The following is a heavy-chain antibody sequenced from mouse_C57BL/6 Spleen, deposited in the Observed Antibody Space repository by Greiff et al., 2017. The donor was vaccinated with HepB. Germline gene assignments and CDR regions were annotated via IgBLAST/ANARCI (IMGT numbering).Heavy chain of an antibody. CDR2: ISSGGDYI. V-gene: IGHV5-9-1*02. Sequence: VQLKESGEGLVKPGGSLKLSCAASGFTFSSYAMSWVRQTPEKRLEWVAYISSGGDYIYYADTVKGRFTISRDNARNTLYLQMSSLKSEDTAMYYCTREVITTVVADWYFDVWGTGTTVTVSS. CDR3: TREVITTVVADWYFDV. D-gene: IGHD1-1*01. CDR1: GFTFSSYA. J-gene: IGHJ1*03.